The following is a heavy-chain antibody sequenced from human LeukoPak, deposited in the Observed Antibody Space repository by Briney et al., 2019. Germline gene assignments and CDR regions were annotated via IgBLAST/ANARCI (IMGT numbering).Heavy chain of an antibody. V-gene: IGHV4-39*01. CDR1: GGSISSSSYY. CDR2: LYYSGST. CDR3: ARRLAPPYYFDY. J-gene: IGHJ4*02. Sequence: SETLSLTCTVSGGSISSSSYYWGWIRQPPGKGLEWIGSLYYSGSTYYNPSLKSRVTIFEDTSKNQFSLKLSSVTAADTAVYYCARRLAPPYYFDYWGQGTLVTVSS.